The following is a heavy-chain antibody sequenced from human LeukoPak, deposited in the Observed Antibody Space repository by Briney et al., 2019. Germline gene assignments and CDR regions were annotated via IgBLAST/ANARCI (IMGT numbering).Heavy chain of an antibody. D-gene: IGHD1-26*01. CDR1: GFTVSSNY. V-gene: IGHV3-53*01. Sequence: GGSLTLACAASGFTVSSNYMNWVRQAPGKGLEWVSVIYSGGSTYYADSVKGRFTISRDNSKNTLYLQMNSLRAEDTAMYSCARDVGSSAFDIWGRGTMVTVSS. CDR2: IYSGGST. J-gene: IGHJ3*02. CDR3: ARDVGSSAFDI.